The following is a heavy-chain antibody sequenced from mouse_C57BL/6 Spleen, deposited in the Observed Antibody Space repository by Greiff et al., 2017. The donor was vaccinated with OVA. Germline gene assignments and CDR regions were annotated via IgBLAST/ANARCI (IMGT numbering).Heavy chain of an antibody. CDR1: GYSITSGYY. CDR3: ASVLWDRTPWFAY. J-gene: IGHJ3*01. Sequence: EVKLQESGPGLVKPSQSLSLTCSVTGYSITSGYYWNWIRQFPGNKLEWMGYISYDGSNNYNPSLKNRISITRDTSKNQFFLKLNSVTTEDTATYYCASVLWDRTPWFAYWGQGTLVTVSA. D-gene: IGHD4-1*01. CDR2: ISYDGSN. V-gene: IGHV3-6*01.